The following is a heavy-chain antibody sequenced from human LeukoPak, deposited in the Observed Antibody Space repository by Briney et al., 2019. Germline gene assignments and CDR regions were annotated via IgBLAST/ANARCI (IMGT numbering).Heavy chain of an antibody. V-gene: IGHV5-51*01. CDR2: IYPGDSDS. Sequence: GESLKISCKGSGYSFTNYWIGWVRQMPGKGLEWMGIIYPGDSDSRYSPSFQGQVTISADKSISTTYLQWSGLKASDTAMYYCARHTRASGSYYVDYWGRGTLVTVSS. CDR1: GYSFTNYW. CDR3: ARHTRASGSYYVDY. J-gene: IGHJ4*02. D-gene: IGHD3-10*01.